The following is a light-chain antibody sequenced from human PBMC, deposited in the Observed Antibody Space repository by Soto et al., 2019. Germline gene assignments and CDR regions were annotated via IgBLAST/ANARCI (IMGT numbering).Light chain of an antibody. CDR3: AAWDDNLSTYV. CDR2: EVR. V-gene: IGLV2-14*01. J-gene: IGLJ1*01. CDR1: TSDIGGYNY. Sequence: QSALTQPASVSGSPGQSITISCTGTTSDIGGYNYVSWYQQYPGKAPKLIIYEVRNRPSGVSNRFSASKSGNTASLTISGLQAEDEAVYYCAAWDDNLSTYVFGSGTKVTVL.